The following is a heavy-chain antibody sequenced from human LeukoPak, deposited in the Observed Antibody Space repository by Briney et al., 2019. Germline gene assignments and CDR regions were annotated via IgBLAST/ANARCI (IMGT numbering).Heavy chain of an antibody. Sequence: GRSLRLSCAASGFTFSSYGMHWVRQAPGKGLEWVAVISYDGSNKYYADSVKGRFTISRDNSKNTLYLQMNSLRAEDTAVYYCARDSAAYGCFDYWGQGTLVTVSS. CDR3: ARDSAAYGCFDY. V-gene: IGHV3-30*03. J-gene: IGHJ4*02. CDR1: GFTFSSYG. CDR2: ISYDGSNK. D-gene: IGHD4-17*01.